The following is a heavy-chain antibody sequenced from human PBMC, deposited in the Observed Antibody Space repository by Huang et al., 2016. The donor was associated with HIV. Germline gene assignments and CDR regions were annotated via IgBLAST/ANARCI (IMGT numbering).Heavy chain of an antibody. J-gene: IGHJ4*02. CDR2: MNPNTGNT. D-gene: IGHD4-17*01. V-gene: IGHV1-8*02. CDR3: ARSAYGDLDY. Sequence: QVHLVQSGAEVKKPGASVKVSCKASGYTFTNYDINWVRQAPGRGREWMGWMNPNTGNTGFAQSFQSRVTMTRKTSITTAYMELTSLTSEDTAVYYCARSAYGDLDYWGLGTLVIVSS. CDR1: GYTFTNYD.